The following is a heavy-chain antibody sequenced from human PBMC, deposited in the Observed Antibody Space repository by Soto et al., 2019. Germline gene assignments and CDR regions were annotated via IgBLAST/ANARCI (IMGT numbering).Heavy chain of an antibody. J-gene: IGHJ5*02. CDR1: GYTCTSYG. CDR3: ARAGFVVVPAAHNWFDP. Sequence: ASVKVSCKASGYTCTSYGISWVRQAPGQGLEWMGWISAYNGNTNYAQKLQGRVTMTTDTSTSTAYMELRSLRSDDTAVYYCARAGFVVVPAAHNWFDPWGQGTLVTVSS. D-gene: IGHD2-2*01. CDR2: ISAYNGNT. V-gene: IGHV1-18*01.